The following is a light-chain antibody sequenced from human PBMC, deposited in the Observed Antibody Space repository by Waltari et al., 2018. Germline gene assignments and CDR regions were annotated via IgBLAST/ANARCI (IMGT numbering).Light chain of an antibody. J-gene: IGLJ3*02. CDR1: TSDLGGYNY. Sequence: QSALTQSASVSGSLGQSITMSCTGTTSDLGGYNYVSWYQQHPGKAPKLILYEVTSRPPGVSNPFSGSKSGNTASLTISGLQAEDEADYYCCSFTSSSTWVFGGGTKLTVL. CDR3: CSFTSSSTWV. V-gene: IGLV2-14*01. CDR2: EVT.